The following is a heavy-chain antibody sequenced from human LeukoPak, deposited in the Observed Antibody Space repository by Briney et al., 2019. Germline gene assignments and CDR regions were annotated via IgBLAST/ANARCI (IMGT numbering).Heavy chain of an antibody. D-gene: IGHD3-10*01. V-gene: IGHV4-59*01. Sequence: PSETLSLTCTVSGGSISPYYWSWIRQPPGRGLEWIGFIYYTGSTNYNPSLKSRVTISLDTSKNQFSLKLSSVTAADTAAYFCARHGSGSYRQFDFWGQGTLVTVSS. CDR3: ARHGSGSYRQFDF. CDR1: GGSISPYY. CDR2: IYYTGST. J-gene: IGHJ4*02.